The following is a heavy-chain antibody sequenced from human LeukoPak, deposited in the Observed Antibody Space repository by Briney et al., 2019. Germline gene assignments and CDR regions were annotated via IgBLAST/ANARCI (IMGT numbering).Heavy chain of an antibody. V-gene: IGHV4-39*01. J-gene: IGHJ4*02. CDR1: GGSISSSSYY. CDR3: ASYENLTDYYKNDY. D-gene: IGHD3-9*01. CDR2: IYYSGST. Sequence: SETLSLTCTLSGGSISSSSYYWGWIRHPPGKGLEWIGAIYYSGSTYYNPSLKSRVTISADTSKKQFSLRLSSVTAADTAVYYCASYENLTDYYKNDYWGQGTLVTVSS.